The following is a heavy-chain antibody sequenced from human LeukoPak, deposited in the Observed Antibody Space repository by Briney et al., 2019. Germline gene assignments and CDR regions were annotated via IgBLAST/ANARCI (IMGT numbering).Heavy chain of an antibody. CDR3: ARRGYSYGK. CDR2: INHSGST. D-gene: IGHD5-18*01. J-gene: IGHJ4*02. V-gene: IGHV4-34*01. Sequence: SETLSLTCAVYGGSVSGYYWSWIRQPPGKGLEWIGEINHSGSTNYNPSLKSRVTISVDTSKNQFSLKLSSVTAADTAVYYCARRGYSYGKWGQGTLVTVSS. CDR1: GGSVSGYY.